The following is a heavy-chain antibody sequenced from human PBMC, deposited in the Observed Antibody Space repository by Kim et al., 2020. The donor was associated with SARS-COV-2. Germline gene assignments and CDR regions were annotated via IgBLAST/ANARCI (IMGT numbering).Heavy chain of an antibody. V-gene: IGHV7-4-1*02. CDR3: ARSASYSSSSEFDY. Sequence: YAQGFTGRLVFSLDTSVSTAYLQISSLKAEDTAVYYCARSASYSSSSEFDYWGQGTLVTVSS. J-gene: IGHJ4*02. D-gene: IGHD6-6*01.